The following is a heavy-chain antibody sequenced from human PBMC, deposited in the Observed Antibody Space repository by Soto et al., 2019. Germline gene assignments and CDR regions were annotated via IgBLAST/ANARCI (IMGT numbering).Heavy chain of an antibody. CDR1: GFIFSRSG. D-gene: IGHD6-13*01. Sequence: PGGSLRLSCAASGFIFSRSGMHWVRQAPGKGLEWVAVISYDGNTKYYADSVKGRFTISRDNSKNTLYLQMTSLRVEDTAVYYCADQIATGHWGQGTLVTVS. CDR2: ISYDGNTK. J-gene: IGHJ4*02. V-gene: IGHV3-30*03. CDR3: ADQIATGH.